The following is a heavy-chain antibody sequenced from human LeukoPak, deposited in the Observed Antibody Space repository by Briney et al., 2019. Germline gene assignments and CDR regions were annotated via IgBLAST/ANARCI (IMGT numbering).Heavy chain of an antibody. Sequence: GASVRVSCTTSGYTFTDDYMHWVRQAPGQGLEFMAWINPDSGFTNYAQKFQGRVTMTRDKSISTAYLEVRRLRSDDTAVYYCAPTPEAYTSNWNVWGQGTLVTVSS. CDR3: APTPEAYTSNWNV. D-gene: IGHD1-1*01. CDR2: INPDSGFT. J-gene: IGHJ4*02. CDR1: GYTFTDDY. V-gene: IGHV1-2*02.